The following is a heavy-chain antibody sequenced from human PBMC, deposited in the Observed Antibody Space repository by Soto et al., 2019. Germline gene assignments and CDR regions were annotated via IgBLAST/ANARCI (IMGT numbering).Heavy chain of an antibody. D-gene: IGHD4-17*01. CDR3: ARRGSVTTTFDP. CDR2: IYYTGST. J-gene: IGHJ5*02. V-gene: IGHV4-59*08. Sequence: QVQLQESGPGLVKPSETLSLTCTVSGGSISGYYWSWIRQPPGKGLEWIAYIYYTGSTNYNPPLKSRVAISVDTSKNQFSLKLSSVIAADTAVYYCARRGSVTTTFDPWGQGILVTVSS. CDR1: GGSISGYY.